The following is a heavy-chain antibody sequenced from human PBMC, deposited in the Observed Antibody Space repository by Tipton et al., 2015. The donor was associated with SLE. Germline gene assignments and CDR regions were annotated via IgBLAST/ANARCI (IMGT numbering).Heavy chain of an antibody. CDR1: GCTFSSYY. CDR3: ARVQSYYYDTSGYSG. V-gene: IGHV4-59*12. Sequence: LRLSCAASGCTFSSYYWSWIRQHPGKGLEWIGYIFYSGSTYYNPSLKSRVTISVDTSKNQFSLKLSSVTAADTAVYYCARVQSYYYDTSGYSGWGQGTLVTVSS. D-gene: IGHD3-22*01. CDR2: IFYSGST. J-gene: IGHJ4*02.